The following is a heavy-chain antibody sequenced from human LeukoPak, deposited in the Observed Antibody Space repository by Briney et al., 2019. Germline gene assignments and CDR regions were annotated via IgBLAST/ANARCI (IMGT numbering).Heavy chain of an antibody. CDR1: GFTFSSYA. J-gene: IGHJ4*02. CDR3: AKVSAPQWPPDGFDY. V-gene: IGHV3-23*01. CDR2: IVGSGGST. D-gene: IGHD6-19*01. Sequence: GGSLRLSCAASGFTFSSYAMTWVRQAPGKGLEWVSAIVGSGGSTYDADSVKGRFTISRDNSKNTLYLQMNNLRAEDTAVYYCAKVSAPQWPPDGFDYWGQGTLVTVSS.